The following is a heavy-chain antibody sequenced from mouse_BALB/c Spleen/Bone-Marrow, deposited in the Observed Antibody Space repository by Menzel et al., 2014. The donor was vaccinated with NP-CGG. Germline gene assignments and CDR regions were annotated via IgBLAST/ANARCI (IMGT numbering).Heavy chain of an antibody. J-gene: IGHJ4*01. D-gene: IGHD4-1*01. CDR1: GFNIKDTY. CDR2: IDPANGNT. Sequence: EVQLQESGAELVKPGASVKLSCTASGFNIKDTYMHWVKQRPEQGLEWIGRIDPANGNTKYDLKFQGKATITADTSSNTAYLQVSSLTSEDTAVYYCARWEYYAMDYWGQGTSVTVSS. V-gene: IGHV14-3*02. CDR3: ARWEYYAMDY.